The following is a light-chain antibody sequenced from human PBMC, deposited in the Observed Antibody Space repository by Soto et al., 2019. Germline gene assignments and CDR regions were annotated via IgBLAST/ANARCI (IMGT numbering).Light chain of an antibody. CDR1: SSDVGSYNL. CDR3: CSYAGSSTLNVV. V-gene: IGLV2-23*02. Sequence: QSALTQPASVSGSPGQSITISCTGTSSDVGSYNLVSWYQQHPGKAPKLMIYEVSKRLSGVSNRFSGSKSGNTASLTISGLQAEVEAYYYCCSYAGSSTLNVVFGGGTKLTVL. CDR2: EVS. J-gene: IGLJ2*01.